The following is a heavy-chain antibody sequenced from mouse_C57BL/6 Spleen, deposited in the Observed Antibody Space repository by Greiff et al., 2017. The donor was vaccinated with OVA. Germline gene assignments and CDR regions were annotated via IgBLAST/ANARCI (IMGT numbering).Heavy chain of an antibody. J-gene: IGHJ4*01. CDR2: INPSNGGT. Sequence: QVQLKQSGTELVKPGASVKLSCKASGYTFTSYWMHWVKQRPGQGLEWIGNINPSNGGTNYNEKFKSKATLTVDKSSSTAYMQLSSLTSEDSAVYYCARYDGYYVYYAMDYWGQGTSVTVSS. D-gene: IGHD2-3*01. CDR1: GYTFTSYW. V-gene: IGHV1-53*01. CDR3: ARYDGYYVYYAMDY.